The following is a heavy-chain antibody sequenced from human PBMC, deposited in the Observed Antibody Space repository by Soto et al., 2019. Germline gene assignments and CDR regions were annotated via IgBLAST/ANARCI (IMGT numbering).Heavy chain of an antibody. Sequence: QITLKESGPTLVKPTQTLTLTCTFSGFSLSTTGKSVAWIRQPPAKALEWLSVIYWDDDKRYSPSLNTRLTIAKDTSKNQVVLKLTNMDPSDTGTYYCAHSRGDGDYFPYWGQGTLVSVSS. CDR2: IYWDDDK. CDR3: AHSRGDGDYFPY. CDR1: GFSLSTTGKS. J-gene: IGHJ4*02. V-gene: IGHV2-5*02. D-gene: IGHD3-16*01.